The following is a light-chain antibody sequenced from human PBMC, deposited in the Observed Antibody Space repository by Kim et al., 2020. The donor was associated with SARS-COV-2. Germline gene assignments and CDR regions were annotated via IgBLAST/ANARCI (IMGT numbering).Light chain of an antibody. CDR1: SGNSASNY. J-gene: IGLJ3*02. V-gene: IGLV6-57*02. CDR2: EDN. Sequence: TSTNSGTSSSGNSASNYGLWFQQRPGSAPTTVIYEDNQRPSGVPDRFSGSIDSSSNSASLTISGLKTEDEADYYCQSYDISNQGRVFGGGTQLTVL. CDR3: QSYDISNQGRV.